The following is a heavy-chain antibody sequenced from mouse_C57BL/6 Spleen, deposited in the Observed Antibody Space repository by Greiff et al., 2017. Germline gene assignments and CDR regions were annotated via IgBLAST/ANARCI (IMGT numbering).Heavy chain of an antibody. CDR3: ARGGAMDY. Sequence: QVQLQQPGAELVRPGTSVKLSCKASGYTFTSYWMHWVKQRPGQGLEWIGVIDPSDSYTNYNQKLKGKATLTVDTSSSTAYMQLSSLTSEDSAVYYCARGGAMDYWGQGTSVTVSS. J-gene: IGHJ4*01. CDR2: IDPSDSYT. CDR1: GYTFTSYW. V-gene: IGHV1-59*01.